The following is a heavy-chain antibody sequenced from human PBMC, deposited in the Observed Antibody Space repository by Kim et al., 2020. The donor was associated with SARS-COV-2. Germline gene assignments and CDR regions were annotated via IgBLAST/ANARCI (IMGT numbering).Heavy chain of an antibody. CDR3: ATDGSGSYRDY. V-gene: IGHV4-34*01. Sequence: SETLSLTCAVYGGSFSGYYWSWIRQPPGKGLEWIGEINHSGSTNYNPSLKSRVTISVDTSKNQFSLKLSAVTAADTAVYYCATDGSGSYRDYWGQGTLVTVSS. CDR2: INHSGST. D-gene: IGHD3-10*01. J-gene: IGHJ4*02. CDR1: GGSFSGYY.